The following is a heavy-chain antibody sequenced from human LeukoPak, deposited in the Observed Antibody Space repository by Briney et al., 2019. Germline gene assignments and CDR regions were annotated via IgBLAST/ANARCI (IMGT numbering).Heavy chain of an antibody. CDR3: TTVEQIDPSKVGAKEVDY. J-gene: IGHJ4*02. CDR1: GFTFSNAW. D-gene: IGHD1-26*01. V-gene: IGHV3-15*01. Sequence: GGSLRLSCAASGFTFSNAWMSWVRQAPGKGLEWVGRIKSKTDGGTTDYAAPVKGRFTISRDDSKNTLYLQMNSLKTEDTAVYYCTTVEQIDPSKVGAKEVDYWGQGTLVTVSS. CDR2: IKSKTDGGTT.